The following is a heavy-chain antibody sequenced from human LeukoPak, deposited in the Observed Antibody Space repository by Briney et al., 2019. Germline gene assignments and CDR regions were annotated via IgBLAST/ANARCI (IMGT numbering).Heavy chain of an antibody. J-gene: IGHJ4*02. CDR3: ARDHGLLMIARRGFDF. Sequence: GGSLRLSCTASGYTFSSYAMQWVRQAPGKGLEWVAVISHDGKNKFYADSVKGRFSISRDNAKNTLSLEMSSLRAEDTAIYYCARDHGLLMIARRGFDFWGQGTLVTVSS. CDR2: ISHDGKNK. CDR1: GYTFSSYA. D-gene: IGHD2-21*01. V-gene: IGHV3-30*04.